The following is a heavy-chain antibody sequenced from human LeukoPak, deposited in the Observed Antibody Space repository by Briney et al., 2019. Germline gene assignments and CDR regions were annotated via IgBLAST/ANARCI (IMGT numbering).Heavy chain of an antibody. CDR3: ARRRYNWNAIDY. D-gene: IGHD1-20*01. V-gene: IGHV3-11*01. CDR1: GSTFSDYY. J-gene: IGHJ4*02. Sequence: GGSLRLSCAASGSTFSDYYMSWIRQAPGKGLEWVSYISSSGSTLYYADSVKGRITISRDNAKNSLYLQMNSLRAEDTAVYYCARRRYNWNAIDYWGQGTLVTVSS. CDR2: ISSSGSTL.